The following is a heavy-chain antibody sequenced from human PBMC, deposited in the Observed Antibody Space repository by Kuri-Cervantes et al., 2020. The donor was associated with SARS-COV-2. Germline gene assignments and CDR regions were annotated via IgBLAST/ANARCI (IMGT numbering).Heavy chain of an antibody. CDR1: GFTFSSYS. V-gene: IGHV3-21*01. CDR3: ARDKGLGYPFDY. D-gene: IGHD5-18*01. J-gene: IGHJ4*02. CDR2: ISSSSSYI. Sequence: GGSLRLSCEVSGFTFSSYSMNWVRQAPGKGLEWVSSISSSSSYIYYADPVKGRFTISRDNAKNSLYLQMNSLRAEDTAVYYCARDKGLGYPFDYWGQGTLVTVSS.